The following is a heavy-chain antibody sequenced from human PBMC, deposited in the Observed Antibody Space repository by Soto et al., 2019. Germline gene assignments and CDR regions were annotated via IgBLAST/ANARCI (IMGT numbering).Heavy chain of an antibody. Sequence: TSETLSLTCTVSGGSIISSSYYWGWIRQPPGKGLEWIGSIYYSGSTYYNPSLKSRVTISVDTSKNQFSLKLSSVTAADTAVYYCARLTRASSSWYGRWFDPWGQGTLVTVSS. D-gene: IGHD6-13*01. CDR2: IYYSGST. V-gene: IGHV4-39*01. CDR1: GGSIISSSYY. CDR3: ARLTRASSSWYGRWFDP. J-gene: IGHJ5*02.